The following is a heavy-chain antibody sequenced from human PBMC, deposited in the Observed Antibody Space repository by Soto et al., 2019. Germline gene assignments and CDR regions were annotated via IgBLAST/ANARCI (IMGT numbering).Heavy chain of an antibody. CDR2: MNPNSGNT. Sequence: GXSVKVSCKASVYTFTSYDINWVRQATGQGLEWMGWMNPNSGNTGYAQKFQGRVTMTRNTSISTAYMELSSLRSEDTAVYYCARRRIGGKHFDYWGQGTLVTVSS. CDR3: ARRRIGGKHFDY. D-gene: IGHD2-15*01. J-gene: IGHJ4*02. CDR1: VYTFTSYD. V-gene: IGHV1-8*01.